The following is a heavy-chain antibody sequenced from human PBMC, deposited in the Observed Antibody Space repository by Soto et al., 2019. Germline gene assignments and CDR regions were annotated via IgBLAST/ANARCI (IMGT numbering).Heavy chain of an antibody. CDR3: ARGSTIVRGAPSWFDP. Sequence: QVQLVQSGAEVKKPGSSVKVSCKASGGTFSRYTINGVRQAPGQGLEWMGRIIPIAAIANYTQKFQGRVTITVDKSSTTAYMELSSLRSDDTAVYYCARGSTIVRGAPSWFDPWGQGTLVTVSS. D-gene: IGHD3-10*01. V-gene: IGHV1-69*02. J-gene: IGHJ5*02. CDR2: IIPIAAIA. CDR1: GGTFSRYT.